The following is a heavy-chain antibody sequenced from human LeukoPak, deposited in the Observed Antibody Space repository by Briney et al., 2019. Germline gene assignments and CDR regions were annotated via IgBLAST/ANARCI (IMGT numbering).Heavy chain of an antibody. Sequence: PGGSLRLSCAASGFTFSSYAMSWVRQAPGKGLEWVSAISGSGGSTYYADSVKGRFTISRDNSKNTLYLQMNSLRAEDTAVYYCAKFRVYSSTARRTFGDYYMDVWGKGTTVTVSS. V-gene: IGHV3-23*01. CDR1: GFTFSSYA. D-gene: IGHD6-13*01. CDR2: ISGSGGST. J-gene: IGHJ6*03. CDR3: AKFRVYSSTARRTFGDYYMDV.